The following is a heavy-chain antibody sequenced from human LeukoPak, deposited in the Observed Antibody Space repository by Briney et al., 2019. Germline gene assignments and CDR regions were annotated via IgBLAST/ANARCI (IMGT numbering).Heavy chain of an antibody. V-gene: IGHV3-7*03. CDR1: EFTVSSYW. D-gene: IGHD6-19*01. CDR2: IKQDGSEK. Sequence: GGSLRLSCAASEFTVSSYWMSWVRQAPGKGLEWEANIKQDGSEKYYVDSVKGRFTISRDNAKNSLYLQMNSLRAEDTAVYYSARARLSYSSGYLYYFDYWGQGTPVTVSS. J-gene: IGHJ4*02. CDR3: ARARLSYSSGYLYYFDY.